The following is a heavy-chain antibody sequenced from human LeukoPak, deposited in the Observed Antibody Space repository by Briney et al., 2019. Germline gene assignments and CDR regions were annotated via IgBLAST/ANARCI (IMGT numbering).Heavy chain of an antibody. V-gene: IGHV3-33*01. D-gene: IGHD6-13*01. CDR1: GFTFSNYG. J-gene: IGHJ4*02. Sequence: GGSLILSCAASGFTFSNYGMHWVRQAPGKGLEWVAIIWYDGSNKYYADSVKGRFTISRDNSKNTLYLQMNSLRAEDTAVYYCARDRDVYSSRWNRNFAYWGQGTLVTVSA. CDR2: IWYDGSNK. CDR3: ARDRDVYSSRWNRNFAY.